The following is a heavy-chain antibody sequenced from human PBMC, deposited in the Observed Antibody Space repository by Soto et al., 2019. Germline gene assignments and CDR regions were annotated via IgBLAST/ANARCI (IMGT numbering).Heavy chain of an antibody. CDR3: ARDRVGVSSNWFDS. D-gene: IGHD1-26*01. J-gene: IGHJ5*01. Sequence: SETLSLTCTVSGGSISSYYWSWIRQPPGKGLEWIGYIYYSGSTNYNPSLKSRVTTSVDTSKNQFSLKLTSVTAADTAVYYCARDRVGVSSNWFDSWGRGTLVTVSS. CDR1: GGSISSYY. CDR2: IYYSGST. V-gene: IGHV4-59*01.